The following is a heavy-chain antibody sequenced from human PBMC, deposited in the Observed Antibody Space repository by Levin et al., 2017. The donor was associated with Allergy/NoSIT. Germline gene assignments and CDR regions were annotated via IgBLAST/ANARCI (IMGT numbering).Heavy chain of an antibody. CDR3: AREGAPHCSGASCYGMDV. V-gene: IGHV3-13*01. J-gene: IGHJ6*02. D-gene: IGHD2-15*01. CDR1: GFTFSNYD. Sequence: GGSLRLSCAASGFTFSNYDIHWVRQVAGKDLEWVSEIGTVGDTYYSASVRGRFTISRDDAKNSVFLQMNSLGAGDTAVYYCAREGAPHCSGASCYGMDVWGRGATVTVSS. CDR2: IGTVGDT.